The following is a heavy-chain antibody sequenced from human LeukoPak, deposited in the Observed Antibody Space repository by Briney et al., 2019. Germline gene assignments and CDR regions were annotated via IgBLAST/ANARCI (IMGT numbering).Heavy chain of an antibody. V-gene: IGHV3-23*01. D-gene: IGHD1-26*01. CDR3: VKGSGTHYYFYYLYV. Sequence: GGSLRLSFAASGFSFITYAMNWVRQAPGKGLEWVSGISGTGGAVGYADSVKGRFTVSRDTSKRTVYLQMSGLRVDDTATYYCVKGSGTHYYFYYLYVWGKGTPVTVSS. CDR1: GFSFITYA. CDR2: ISGTGGAV. J-gene: IGHJ6*03.